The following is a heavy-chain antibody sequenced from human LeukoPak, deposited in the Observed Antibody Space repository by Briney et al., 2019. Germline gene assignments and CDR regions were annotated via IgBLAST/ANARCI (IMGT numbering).Heavy chain of an antibody. CDR3: ARVNNYYGTSAYYYEGAFDI. D-gene: IGHD3-22*01. Sequence: KPSDTLSLTCVVSRYSINSGYCWGWIRQPPGKGLEWIGSIYHSGSTYYNPSLKSRVTISVDTSKNQFSLKLTSVTAADTAVYYCARVNNYYGTSAYYYEGAFDIWGQGTMVTVSS. CDR1: RYSINSGYC. J-gene: IGHJ3*02. CDR2: IYHSGST. V-gene: IGHV4-38-2*01.